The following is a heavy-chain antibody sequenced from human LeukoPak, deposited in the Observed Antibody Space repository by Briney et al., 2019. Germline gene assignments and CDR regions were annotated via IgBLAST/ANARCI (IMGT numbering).Heavy chain of an antibody. CDR3: AREAPDIVVVPAAIVGPPSYYYYMDV. D-gene: IGHD2-2*01. J-gene: IGHJ6*03. CDR1: DGSISSYY. V-gene: IGHV4-4*07. Sequence: SETLSLTCTVSDGSISSYYWSWIRQPAGKGLEWIGRIYTSGSTNYNPSLKSRVTMSVDTSKNQFSLKLSSVTAADTAVYCCAREAPDIVVVPAAIVGPPSYYYYMDVWGKGTTVTVSS. CDR2: IYTSGST.